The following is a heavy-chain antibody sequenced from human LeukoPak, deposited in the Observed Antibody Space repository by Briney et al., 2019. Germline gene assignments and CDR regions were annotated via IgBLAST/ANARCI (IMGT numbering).Heavy chain of an antibody. CDR3: ARPDDSESFYRANHY. CDR2: ISNDGNNK. D-gene: IGHD3-10*01. V-gene: IGHV3-30*04. J-gene: IGHJ4*02. Sequence: GGSLRLSCAASGFSFNSYPMHWVRQAPGKGLEWVAVISNDGNNKYYADSVKGRFTISRDNSNNTLPLQMNGLRVEDTAVYYCARPDDSESFYRANHYWGRGTLVTVS. CDR1: GFSFNSYP.